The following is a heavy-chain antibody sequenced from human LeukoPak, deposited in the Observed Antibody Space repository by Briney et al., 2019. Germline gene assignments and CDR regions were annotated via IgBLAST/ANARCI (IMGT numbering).Heavy chain of an antibody. J-gene: IGHJ3*01. CDR3: TRSDGYGLVGI. CDR1: GGSISNYY. CDR2: IYYSGTT. D-gene: IGHD3-10*01. Sequence: SEALSLTCTVSGGSISNYYWNWIRQPPGKGLELIGYIYYSGTTNYNPSLKSRVSMSVDTSKNQFSLKLSSVTAADTAVYYCTRSDGYGLVGIWGQGTMVTVSS. V-gene: IGHV4-59*12.